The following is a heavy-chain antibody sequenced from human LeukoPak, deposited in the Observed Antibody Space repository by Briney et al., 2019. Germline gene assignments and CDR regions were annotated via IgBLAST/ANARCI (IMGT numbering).Heavy chain of an antibody. V-gene: IGHV3-64*01. CDR3: ARVKAGATISDFYYYYMDV. J-gene: IGHJ6*03. D-gene: IGHD1-26*01. CDR1: GFTFSDYT. Sequence: GGSLRLSCATSGFTFSDYTMRWVRQAPGKRLEYVSAITSNGGNIHYANSVKGRFTISRDNSKNSLYLQMGGLRTEDMAVYHCARVKAGATISDFYYYYMDVWGKGTTVTVSS. CDR2: ITSNGGNI.